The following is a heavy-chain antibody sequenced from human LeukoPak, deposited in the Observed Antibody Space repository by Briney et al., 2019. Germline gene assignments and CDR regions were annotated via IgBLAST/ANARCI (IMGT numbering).Heavy chain of an antibody. Sequence: TSETLSLTCAVYGGSFSGHYWSWIRQPPGKGLEWLGEINHSGSTNYNPSLKSRVTISVDTSKNQFSLKLSSVTAADTAVYYCTRAPYYDFWSSYPTKLRANWFDPWGQGTLVTVSS. CDR2: INHSGST. D-gene: IGHD3-3*01. CDR1: GGSFSGHY. CDR3: TRAPYYDFWSSYPTKLRANWFDP. V-gene: IGHV4-34*01. J-gene: IGHJ5*02.